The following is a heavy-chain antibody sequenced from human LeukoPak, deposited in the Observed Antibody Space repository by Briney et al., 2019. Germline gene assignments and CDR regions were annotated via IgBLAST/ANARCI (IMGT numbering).Heavy chain of an antibody. CDR2: INHSGST. Sequence: PPETLSLTCAVYGGSFSGYYWSWIRQPPGKGLEWIGEINHSGSTNYNPSLKSRVTISVDTSKNQFSLKLSSVTAADTAVYYCARGRSSGWSVWGQGTLVTVSP. CDR1: GGSFSGYY. J-gene: IGHJ4*02. D-gene: IGHD6-19*01. V-gene: IGHV4-34*01. CDR3: ARGRSSGWSV.